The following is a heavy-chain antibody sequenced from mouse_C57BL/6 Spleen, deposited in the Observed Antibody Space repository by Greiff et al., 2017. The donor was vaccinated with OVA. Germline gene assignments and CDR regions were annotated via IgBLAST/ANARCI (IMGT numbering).Heavy chain of an antibody. CDR2: IYPRSGNT. D-gene: IGHD2-1*01. J-gene: IGHJ2*01. V-gene: IGHV1-81*01. CDR3: ARSDGNYAFFDY. Sequence: QVQLQQSGAELARPGASVKLSCKASGYTFTSYGISWVKQRTGQGLEWIGEIYPRSGNTYYNEKFKGKATLTADKSSSTAYMELRSLTSEDSAVYVCARSDGNYAFFDYWGQGTTLTVAS. CDR1: GYTFTSYG.